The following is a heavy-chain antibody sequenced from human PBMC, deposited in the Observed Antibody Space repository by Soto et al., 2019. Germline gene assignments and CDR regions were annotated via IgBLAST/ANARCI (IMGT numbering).Heavy chain of an antibody. CDR2: IYSGGST. D-gene: IGHD3-3*01. Sequence: GGSLRLSCAASGFTVSSNYMSWVRQAPGKGLEWVSVIYSGGSTYYADSVKGRFTISRDNSKNTLYLQMNSLRAEDTAVYYCASAGKYYDFCSGSSRWFDPWGQGTLVTVSS. CDR3: ASAGKYYDFCSGSSRWFDP. V-gene: IGHV3-66*01. CDR1: GFTVSSNY. J-gene: IGHJ5*02.